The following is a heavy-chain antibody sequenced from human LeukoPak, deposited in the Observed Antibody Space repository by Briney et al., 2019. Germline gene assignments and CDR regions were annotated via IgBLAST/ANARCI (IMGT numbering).Heavy chain of an antibody. J-gene: IGHJ4*02. CDR2: ISGSGGST. CDR3: AKDFGRAIDYGLGSYRYPSLGY. Sequence: PGGSLRLSCAASGFTFSSYAMSWVRQAPGKGLEWVSAISGSGGSTYYADSVKGRFTISRDNSKNTLYLQMNSLRAEGTAVYYCAKDFGRAIDYGLGSYRYPSLGYWGQGTLVTVSS. D-gene: IGHD3-16*02. V-gene: IGHV3-23*01. CDR1: GFTFSSYA.